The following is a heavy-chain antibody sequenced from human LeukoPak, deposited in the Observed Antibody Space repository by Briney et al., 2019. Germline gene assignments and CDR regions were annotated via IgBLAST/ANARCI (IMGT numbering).Heavy chain of an antibody. CDR1: GGSISSYY. V-gene: IGHV4-59*08. CDR3: ARSSGWYFDH. J-gene: IGHJ4*02. Sequence: PSETLSLTCTVSGGSISSYYWSWIRQPAGKGLEWTGYIYYSGSTNYNPSLKSRVTILVDTSKNQFSLKLSSVTAADTAVYYCARSSGWYFDHWGQGTLVTVSP. D-gene: IGHD6-19*01. CDR2: IYYSGST.